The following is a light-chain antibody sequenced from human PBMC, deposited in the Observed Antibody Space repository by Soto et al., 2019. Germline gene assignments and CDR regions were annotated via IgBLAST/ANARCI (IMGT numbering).Light chain of an antibody. CDR3: QHYGCSLTWT. CDR2: GAS. J-gene: IGKJ1*01. Sequence: IVLTQSPGTLSLSPGEGATLSCRASQRVNSSYLAWYQQKPGQAPRLLIYGASSRATGIPDRFGGGGSGTDFSLIISRLEPEDFAVYYCQHYGCSLTWTFGQGTKVDIK. CDR1: QRVNSSY. V-gene: IGKV3-20*01.